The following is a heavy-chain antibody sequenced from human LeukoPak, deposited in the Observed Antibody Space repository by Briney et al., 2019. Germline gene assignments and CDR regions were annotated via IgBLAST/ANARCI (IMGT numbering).Heavy chain of an antibody. CDR3: VRDVGAVRGEVYFDY. J-gene: IGHJ4*02. CDR1: GFTFSTFA. D-gene: IGHD3-10*01. CDR2: ITGSGPYM. Sequence: SGGSLRLSCAASGFTFSTFAMHWVRLSPGKGLKWVSSITGSGPYMLYADSVKHRFTISRDNTKNLLYLEMNSLRAEDTAMYFCVRDVGAVRGEVYFDYWGQGTLVTVSS. V-gene: IGHV3-21*06.